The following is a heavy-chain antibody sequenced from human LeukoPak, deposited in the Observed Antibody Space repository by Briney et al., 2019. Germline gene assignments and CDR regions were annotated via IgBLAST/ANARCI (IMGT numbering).Heavy chain of an antibody. CDR1: GGSIGSYY. V-gene: IGHV4-59*01. CDR2: IYYSGST. CDR3: ARAPPNWEDAFDI. Sequence: SETLSLTCTVSGGSIGSYYWSWIRQPPGRGLEWIGYIYYSGSTKLNPSLKSRVAISIDTSKNQFSLKLNSMAAADTAIYFCARAPPNWEDAFDIWGQGTMVTVSS. D-gene: IGHD7-27*01. J-gene: IGHJ3*02.